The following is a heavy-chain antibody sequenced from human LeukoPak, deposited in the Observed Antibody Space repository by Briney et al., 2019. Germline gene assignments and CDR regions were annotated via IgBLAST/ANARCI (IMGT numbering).Heavy chain of an antibody. CDR2: IYHTGST. CDR3: ARREYSSSLDY. D-gene: IGHD6-6*01. CDR1: GCSNSSYY. Sequence: SETLSLTCIVSGCSNSSYYWSWMRQPPGQGLEWIGYIYHTGSTTYNPSLKSRVTISVDTSKNQFSLKVSCVTAAVTAVYYCARREYSSSLDYWGQGTLVTVSS. V-gene: IGHV4-59*08. J-gene: IGHJ4*02.